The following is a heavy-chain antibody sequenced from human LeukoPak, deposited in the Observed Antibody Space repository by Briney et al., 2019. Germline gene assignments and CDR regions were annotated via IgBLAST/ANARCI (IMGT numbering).Heavy chain of an antibody. Sequence: ASVKVSCKASGYTFTSYDINWVRQATGQGLEWMGWMNPNSGNTGYAQKFQGRVTITRNTSISTAYMELSSLRSEDTAVYYCARGGNYYDSSGYYYGYWGQGTLVTVSS. J-gene: IGHJ4*02. CDR1: GYTFTSYD. CDR3: ARGGNYYDSSGYYYGY. CDR2: MNPNSGNT. V-gene: IGHV1-8*03. D-gene: IGHD3-22*01.